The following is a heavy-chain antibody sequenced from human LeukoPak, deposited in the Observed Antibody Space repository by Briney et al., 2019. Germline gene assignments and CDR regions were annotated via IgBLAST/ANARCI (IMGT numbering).Heavy chain of an antibody. V-gene: IGHV3-33*01. CDR1: GFTFSSYG. CDR3: ARDLTGGTIWGGGIDY. CDR2: IWYDGSNK. J-gene: IGHJ4*02. Sequence: RGSLRLSCAASGFTFSSYGMHWVRQAPGKGLEWVAVIWYDGSNKYYADSVKGRFTISRDNSKNTLYLQMNSLRAEDTAVYYCARDLTGGTIWGGGIDYWGQGTLVTVSS. D-gene: IGHD2-8*01.